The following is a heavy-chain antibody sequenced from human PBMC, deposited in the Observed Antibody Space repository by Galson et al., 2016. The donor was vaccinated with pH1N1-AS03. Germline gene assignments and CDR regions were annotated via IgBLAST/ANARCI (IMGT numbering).Heavy chain of an antibody. V-gene: IGHV3-30-3*02. D-gene: IGHD6-19*01. CDR3: ARSPSSAWHNFDY. CDR2: TSYNGRNK. Sequence: SLRLSCAASGFAFSDYTMHWVRQAPGKGLEWVAVTSYNGRNKYYTDSVQGRFSISRDNSKHTLHLPMISLRDEDTAVYFCARSPSSAWHNFDYWGQGALVVVST. CDR1: GFAFSDYT. J-gene: IGHJ4*02.